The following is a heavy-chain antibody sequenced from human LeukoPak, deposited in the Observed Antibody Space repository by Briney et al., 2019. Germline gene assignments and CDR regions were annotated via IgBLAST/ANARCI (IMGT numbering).Heavy chain of an antibody. CDR1: RDSISSYY. D-gene: IGHD1-1*01. Sequence: KPSETLSLTCTVSRDSISSYYWNWVRQPPGKGLEWIGYISYTVTTNYNPSLKSRVTISVDTSKNQFSLKLSSVTAADTAVYYCARVGDWNDLVYWGQGTLVTVSS. CDR2: ISYTVTT. J-gene: IGHJ4*02. CDR3: ARVGDWNDLVY. V-gene: IGHV4-59*01.